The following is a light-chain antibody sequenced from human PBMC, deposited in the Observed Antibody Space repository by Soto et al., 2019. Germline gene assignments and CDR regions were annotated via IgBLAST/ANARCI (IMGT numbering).Light chain of an antibody. CDR3: HHYTRSPIFT. Sequence: EVVLTQSPGTLSLSAGERATLSCRASQSVANNHIAWYQQKPGQAPRLLIYDASTRAAGIPDRFSGSGSGTDFTLTISRLEPEDFGVYFCHHYTRSPIFTFGPGTTVD. J-gene: IGKJ3*01. CDR1: QSVANNH. V-gene: IGKV3-20*01. CDR2: DAS.